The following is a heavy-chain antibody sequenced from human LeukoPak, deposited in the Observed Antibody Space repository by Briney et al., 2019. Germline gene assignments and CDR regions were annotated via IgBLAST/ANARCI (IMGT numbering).Heavy chain of an antibody. CDR3: ARLLGWSIDY. D-gene: IGHD6-19*01. CDR1: GFKFSSYG. Sequence: PGGSLRLSCAASGFKFSSYGMHWVRQAPGKGLEWVAVIWYDGSKKYYADSVKGRFTISRDNSKNTLYLQMNSLRAEDTAVYYCARLLGWSIDYWGQGTLVTVSS. CDR2: IWYDGSKK. V-gene: IGHV3-33*08. J-gene: IGHJ4*02.